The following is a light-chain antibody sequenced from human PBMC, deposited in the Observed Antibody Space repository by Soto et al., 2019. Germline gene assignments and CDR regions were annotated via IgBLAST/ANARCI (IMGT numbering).Light chain of an antibody. CDR1: SNDVGGYQY. CDR2: EVS. Sequence: QSALTQPASVSGSPGQSITISCTGTSNDVGGYQYVSWYQQNPGKAPKLIIYEVSNQPSGVSDRFSGSKSGNTASLTISELRAEDEADYYCRSFTSLSTLVFGGGTKLTVL. V-gene: IGLV2-14*01. CDR3: RSFTSLSTLV. J-gene: IGLJ3*02.